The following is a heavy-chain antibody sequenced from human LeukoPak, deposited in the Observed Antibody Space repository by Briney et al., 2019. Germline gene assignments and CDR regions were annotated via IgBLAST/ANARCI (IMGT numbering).Heavy chain of an antibody. J-gene: IGHJ4*02. CDR3: TRIGGDDSSGYYYGDFDY. V-gene: IGHV3-73*01. D-gene: IGHD3-22*01. CDR2: IRSKANSYAT. CDR1: GFKFSSDW. Sequence: GGSLRLSCAASGFKFSSDWMSWVRQASGKGLEWVGRIRSKANSYATAYAASVKGRFTISRDDSKNTAYLQMNSLKTEDTAVYYCTRIGGDDSSGYYYGDFDYWGQGTLVTVSS.